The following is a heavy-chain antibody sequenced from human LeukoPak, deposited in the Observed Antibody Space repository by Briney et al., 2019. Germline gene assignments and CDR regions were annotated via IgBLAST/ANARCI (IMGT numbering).Heavy chain of an antibody. CDR1: GYTFTSYA. CDR3: ARDLTMIVVAIGY. J-gene: IGHJ4*02. CDR2: INTNTGNP. Sequence: ASVKVSCKASGYTFTSYAVNWVRQAPGQGLEWMGWINTNTGNPTYAQGFTGRFVFSLDTSVGTAYLQISSLKAEDTAVYYCARDLTMIVVAIGYWGQGTLVTVSS. V-gene: IGHV7-4-1*02. D-gene: IGHD3-22*01.